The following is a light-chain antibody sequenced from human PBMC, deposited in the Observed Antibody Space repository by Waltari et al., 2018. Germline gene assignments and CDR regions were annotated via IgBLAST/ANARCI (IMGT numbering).Light chain of an antibody. J-gene: IGLJ2*01. V-gene: IGLV1-44*01. Sequence: QSVLTQPPSASRTPGQRVTISCSGSNSNIGSSTVHWYQRAPGTAPKLLIHSNDQRPSGVPDRFSGSKSGPSASLAISGLHSEDEADYYCATWDARLTAVLFGGGTKVTVL. CDR3: ATWDARLTAVL. CDR1: NSNIGSST. CDR2: SND.